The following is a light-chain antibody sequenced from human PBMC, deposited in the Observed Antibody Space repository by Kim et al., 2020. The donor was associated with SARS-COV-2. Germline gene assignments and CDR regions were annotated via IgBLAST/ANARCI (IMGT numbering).Light chain of an antibody. CDR3: NSRDSNHNVV. Sequence: SSELTQDPAVSVALGQTVRITCQGDSLRSYYATWYQQKPGQAPILVIYGKNNRPSGIPDRFSGSSSGNTASLTITGTQADDEADYYCNSRDSNHNVVFGGGTQLTVL. J-gene: IGLJ2*01. CDR2: GKN. CDR1: SLRSYY. V-gene: IGLV3-19*01.